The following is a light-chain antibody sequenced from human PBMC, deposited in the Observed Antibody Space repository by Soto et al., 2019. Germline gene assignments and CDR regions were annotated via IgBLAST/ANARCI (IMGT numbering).Light chain of an antibody. CDR3: QQSNSYSPT. J-gene: IGKJ1*01. Sequence: DIQMTQSPSTLPASVGDRVTISCRASQDIRSDLGWYQQRPGKAPKLLIYDASSLESGVPSRFSGSGSGTEFTLTISSLQPDDFATYYCQQSNSYSPTFAQGTKVDNK. V-gene: IGKV1-5*01. CDR1: QDIRSD. CDR2: DAS.